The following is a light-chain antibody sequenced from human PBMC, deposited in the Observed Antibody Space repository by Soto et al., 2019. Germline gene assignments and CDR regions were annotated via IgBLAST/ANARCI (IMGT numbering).Light chain of an antibody. V-gene: IGKV1-39*01. Sequence: DIQMTQSPTSLSASVGDRVTISCRASQSISTYLSWYQQKPGKAPRPLIYAASTVQSGVPPRFSGSGSGTDFILTISSLRSEDIATYFCQQTYSAPPWTFGQGTKVEIK. CDR1: QSISTY. J-gene: IGKJ1*01. CDR3: QQTYSAPPWT. CDR2: AAS.